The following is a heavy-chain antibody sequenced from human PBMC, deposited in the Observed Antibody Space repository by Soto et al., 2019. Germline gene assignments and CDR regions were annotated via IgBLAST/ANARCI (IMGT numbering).Heavy chain of an antibody. CDR2: IYYSGST. CDR1: GGSIISGGYY. J-gene: IGHJ4*02. D-gene: IGHD3-16*02. V-gene: IGHV4-31*03. CDR3: ARGYGYDYVWGSYRLIFDY. Sequence: QVQLQESGPGLVKPSQTLSLTCTVSGGSIISGGYYWSWIRQHPGKGLEWIGYIYYSGSTYYNPSLKSRVTISVDTSKNQFSLKLSSVTAADTAVYYCARGYGYDYVWGSYRLIFDYWGQGTLVTVSS.